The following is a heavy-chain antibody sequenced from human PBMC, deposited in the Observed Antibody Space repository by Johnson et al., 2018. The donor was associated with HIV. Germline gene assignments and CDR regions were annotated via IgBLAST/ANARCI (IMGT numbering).Heavy chain of an antibody. J-gene: IGHJ3*02. CDR3: ARVSSIAALWDAFDI. Sequence: VQLVESGGGLVQSGESLRLSCAASGITVNTNYMSWVRRAPGKGLEWVSVIFSVGNTYYADSVKGRFTISRDNSRNMLYLQMNSLRAEDTAMYYCARVSSIAALWDAFDIWGQGTMVTVSS. CDR2: IFSVGNT. CDR1: GITVNTNY. V-gene: IGHV3-66*02. D-gene: IGHD6-6*01.